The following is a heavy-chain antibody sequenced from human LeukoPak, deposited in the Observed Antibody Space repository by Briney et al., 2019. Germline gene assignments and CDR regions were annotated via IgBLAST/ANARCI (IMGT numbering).Heavy chain of an antibody. Sequence: SETLSLTCAVYGGSFSGYYWSWLRQPPGKGLEWIGEINHSGSTTYNPSLKSRVTISVDTSKNQFSLKLSSVTAADTAVYYCASNTLYGDYVSCFDYWGQGTLVTVSS. J-gene: IGHJ4*02. D-gene: IGHD4-17*01. V-gene: IGHV4-34*01. CDR1: GGSFSGYY. CDR2: INHSGST. CDR3: ASNTLYGDYVSCFDY.